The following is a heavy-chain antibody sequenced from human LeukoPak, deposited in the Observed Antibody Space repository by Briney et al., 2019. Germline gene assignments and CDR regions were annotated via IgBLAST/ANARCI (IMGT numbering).Heavy chain of an antibody. CDR1: GGSISSYY. CDR3: ARVRYYYGSGSFNY. CDR2: IYYSGST. J-gene: IGHJ4*02. D-gene: IGHD3-10*01. V-gene: IGHV4-39*07. Sequence: SETLSLTCTVSGGSISSYYWSWIRQPPGKGLEWIGSIYYSGSTYYNPSLKSRVTISVDTSKNQFSLKLSSVTAADTAVYYCARVRYYYGSGSFNYWGQGTLVTVSS.